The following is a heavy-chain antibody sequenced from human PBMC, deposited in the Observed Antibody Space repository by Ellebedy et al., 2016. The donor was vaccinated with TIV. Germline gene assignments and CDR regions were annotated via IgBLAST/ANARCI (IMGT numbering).Heavy chain of an antibody. CDR1: GGTFSSYA. Sequence: SVKVSCXPSGGTFSSYAIGWVRQAPGQGLEWMGGIIPIFGTAKYSQKFQGRVAITADKSTSTVYMEMTRLRSEDTAVYYCASAPDSSDYYYGAYWGQGTLVTVSS. CDR2: IIPIFGTA. J-gene: IGHJ4*02. D-gene: IGHD3-22*01. CDR3: ASAPDSSDYYYGAY. V-gene: IGHV1-69*06.